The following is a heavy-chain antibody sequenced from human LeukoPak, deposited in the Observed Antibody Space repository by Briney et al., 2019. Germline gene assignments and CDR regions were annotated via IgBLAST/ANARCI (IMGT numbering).Heavy chain of an antibody. CDR1: GGSISSSSYY. V-gene: IGHV4-39*01. CDR2: IYYSGST. D-gene: IGHD1-14*01. Sequence: KPSETLSLTCTVSGGSISSSSYYWGWIRQPPGKGLEWIGSIYYSGSTYYNPSLKSRVTISVDTSKNQFSLKLSSVTAADTAVYYCARGNQVVRNLDYWGQGTLVTVSS. J-gene: IGHJ4*02. CDR3: ARGNQVVRNLDY.